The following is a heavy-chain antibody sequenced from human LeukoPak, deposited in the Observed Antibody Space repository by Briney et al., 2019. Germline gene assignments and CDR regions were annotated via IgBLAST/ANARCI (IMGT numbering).Heavy chain of an antibody. J-gene: IGHJ4*02. V-gene: IGHV3-21*01. CDR3: AKDGGYSGSYN. CDR1: GFTFSSYS. CDR2: ISSSSSYI. D-gene: IGHD1-26*01. Sequence: AGGSLRLSCAASGFTFSSYSMNWVRQAPGKGLEWVSSISSSSSYIYYADSVKGRFTISRDNSKNTLYLQMNSLRAEDTAVYYCAKDGGYSGSYNWGQGTLVTVSS.